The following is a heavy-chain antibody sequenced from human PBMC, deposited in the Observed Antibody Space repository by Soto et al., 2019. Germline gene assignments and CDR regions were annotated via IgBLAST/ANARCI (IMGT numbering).Heavy chain of an antibody. J-gene: IGHJ6*03. V-gene: IGHV4-34*01. CDR2: INHSGST. Sequence: QVQLQQWGAGLLKPSETLSLTCAVYGGSFSGYYWSWIRQPPGKGLEWIGEINHSGSTNYNPSLTSRLTSAVGTGNSLFCRMVRCLTGADNAVYEFARVGRHKNTKWGQDVRGKGPKVRVSS. CDR3: ARVGRHKNTKWGQDV. CDR1: GGSFSGYY. D-gene: IGHD1-26*01.